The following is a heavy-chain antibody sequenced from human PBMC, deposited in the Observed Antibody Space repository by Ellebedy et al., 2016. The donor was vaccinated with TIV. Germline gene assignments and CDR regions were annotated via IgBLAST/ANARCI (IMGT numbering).Heavy chain of an antibody. Sequence: PGGSLRLSCAASGFTFHDYAMQWVRQAQGKGLEWVSGISWNSETIGYADSVKGRFTITRDNAKNSLYLQMNSLRIEDTALYYCAKDISSTVVWGAFDIWGHGTMVTVSS. CDR3: AKDISSTVVWGAFDI. J-gene: IGHJ3*02. CDR1: GFTFHDYA. V-gene: IGHV3-9*01. CDR2: ISWNSETI. D-gene: IGHD3-16*01.